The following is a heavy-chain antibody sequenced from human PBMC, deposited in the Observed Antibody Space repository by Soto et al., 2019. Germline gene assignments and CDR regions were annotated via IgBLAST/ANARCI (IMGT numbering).Heavy chain of an antibody. D-gene: IGHD6-13*01. Sequence: GGSLRLSCAASGFTVSSNYMIWVRQAPGKGLEWVSVICSGGSTYYADSVKGRFTISRDNSKNTLYLQMNSLRAEDTAVYYCAKVKGSWSFDYWGQGTLVTVSS. CDR3: AKVKGSWSFDY. CDR1: GFTVSSNY. CDR2: ICSGGST. J-gene: IGHJ4*02. V-gene: IGHV3-53*01.